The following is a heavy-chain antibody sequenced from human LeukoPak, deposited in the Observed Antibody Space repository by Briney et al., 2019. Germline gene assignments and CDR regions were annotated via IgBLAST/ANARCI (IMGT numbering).Heavy chain of an antibody. CDR2: ISYDGSNK. J-gene: IGHJ4*02. Sequence: GGSLRLSCAASGFTFSSYGMHWVRQAPGKGLEWVAVISYDGSNKYYADSVKGRFTISRDNSKNTPYLQMNSLRAEDTAVYYCAKDGWRELDYWGQGTLVTVSS. V-gene: IGHV3-30*18. D-gene: IGHD6-19*01. CDR1: GFTFSSYG. CDR3: AKDGWRELDY.